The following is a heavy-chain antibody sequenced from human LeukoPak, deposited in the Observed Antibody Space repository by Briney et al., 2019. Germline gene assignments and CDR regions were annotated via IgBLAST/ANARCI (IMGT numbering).Heavy chain of an antibody. V-gene: IGHV3-33*01. D-gene: IGHD2-2*01. CDR2: IWYDGSNK. CDR1: GFTFSSYG. CDR3: ARAVPARKNYYGMDV. Sequence: GGSLRLSCAASGFTFSSYGMHWVRQAPGKGLEWVAVIWYDGSNKYYADSVKGRFTISRDNSKNTLYLQMNSLRAEDTAVYYCARAVPARKNYYGMDVWGQGTTVTVSS. J-gene: IGHJ6*02.